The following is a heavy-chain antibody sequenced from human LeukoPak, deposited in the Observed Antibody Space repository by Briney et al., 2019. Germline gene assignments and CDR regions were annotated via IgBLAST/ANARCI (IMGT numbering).Heavy chain of an antibody. J-gene: IGHJ4*02. D-gene: IGHD5-12*01. V-gene: IGHV3-23*01. CDR2: ISGSGGRT. CDR3: AIGPPYGGYSD. CDR1: GFTFSSYA. Sequence: GGSLRLSCAASGFTFSSYAMSWVRQAPGKGLEWVSSISGSGGRTFYADSLKGRFTIPRDNSKNTLYLQMNSLRPEDTAVYYCAIGPPYGGYSDWGQGTLVTVSS.